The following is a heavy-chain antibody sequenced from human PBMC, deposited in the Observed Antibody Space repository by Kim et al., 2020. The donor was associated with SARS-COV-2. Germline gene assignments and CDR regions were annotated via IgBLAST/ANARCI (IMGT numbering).Heavy chain of an antibody. V-gene: IGHV4-39*01. CDR3: ANVDYYYYGMDV. J-gene: IGHJ6*02. CDR1: GGSISSSSYY. D-gene: IGHD2-15*01. CDR2: IYYSGST. Sequence: SETLSLTCTVSGGSISSSSYYWGWIRQPPGKGLEWIGSIYYSGSTYYNPSLKSRVTISVDTSKNQFSLKLSSVTAADTAVYYCANVDYYYYGMDVWGQGTTVTVSS.